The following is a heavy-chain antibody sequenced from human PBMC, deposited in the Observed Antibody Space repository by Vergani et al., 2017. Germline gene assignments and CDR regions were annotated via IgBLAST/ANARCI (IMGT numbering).Heavy chain of an antibody. CDR3: ARGGWTQLFDLDY. V-gene: IGHV3-23*01. J-gene: IGHJ4*02. CDR2: ISDSAGST. D-gene: IGHD5-18*01. Sequence: EVQLLESGGGLVQPGGSLRLSCAASGFTFSTYAMSWVRQAPGKGLEWVSSISDSAGSTYYADSVKGRFTISRDNSRKMLYLQMSSLRVEDTAVYYCARGGWTQLFDLDYWGQGTLVAVSS. CDR1: GFTFSTYA.